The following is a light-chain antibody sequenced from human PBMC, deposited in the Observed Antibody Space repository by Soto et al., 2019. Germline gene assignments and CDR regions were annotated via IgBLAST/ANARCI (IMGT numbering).Light chain of an antibody. CDR1: SSDVGGYNY. J-gene: IGLJ3*02. V-gene: IGLV2-14*01. CDR2: EVS. Sequence: QSVLTQPASVSGSPGQSITISCTGTSSDVGGYNYLSWYQQHPGKAPRVMIHEVSNRPSGVSNRFSGSKSGNTASLTISGLQAEDEADYFCSSYTTSGTPVFGGGTKLTVL. CDR3: SSYTTSGTPV.